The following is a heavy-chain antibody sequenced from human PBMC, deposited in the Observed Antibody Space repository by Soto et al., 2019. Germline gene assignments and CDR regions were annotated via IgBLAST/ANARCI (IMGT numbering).Heavy chain of an antibody. Sequence: EVHLLGSGGGLVQPGGSLKLSCVASGFIFRSYAMNWVRQAPGKGLEWVSAISDSGGSTYYAGSVKGRFTISRDNSRNTLYLHVHSLRAEDTAVYYCAKEEVGDEAYFDYWGQGILVTVSS. CDR3: AKEEVGDEAYFDY. V-gene: IGHV3-23*01. CDR1: GFIFRSYA. CDR2: ISDSGGST. D-gene: IGHD2-21*01. J-gene: IGHJ4*02.